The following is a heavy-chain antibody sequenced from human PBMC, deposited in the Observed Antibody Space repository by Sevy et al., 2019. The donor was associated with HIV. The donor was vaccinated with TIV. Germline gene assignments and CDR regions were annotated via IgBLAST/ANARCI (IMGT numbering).Heavy chain of an antibody. CDR1: GFSFSRYA. Sequence: GGSLRLSCAASGFSFSRYAMHWIHQAPGKGLESVAVISYDKVNTYHSDSVKGRFTISRDNSKNTLYLQMNSLRPEDTAVYYCARDGGGDYFDYWGQGTLVTVSS. J-gene: IGHJ4*02. CDR2: ISYDKVNT. V-gene: IGHV3-30*04. CDR3: ARDGGGDYFDY. D-gene: IGHD3-16*01.